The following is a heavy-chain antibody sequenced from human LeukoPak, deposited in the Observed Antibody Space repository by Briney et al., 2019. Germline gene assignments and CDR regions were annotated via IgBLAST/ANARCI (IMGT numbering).Heavy chain of an antibody. Sequence: GGSLRLSCAASGFTFSSYAMSWVRQAPGKGLEWVSAISGSGGSTYYADSVEGRFTISRDNSKNTLYLQMNSLRAEDTAVYYCAKVMAVVRGALDYWGQGTLVTVSS. V-gene: IGHV3-23*01. CDR3: AKVMAVVRGALDY. CDR1: GFTFSSYA. CDR2: ISGSGGST. J-gene: IGHJ4*02. D-gene: IGHD3-10*01.